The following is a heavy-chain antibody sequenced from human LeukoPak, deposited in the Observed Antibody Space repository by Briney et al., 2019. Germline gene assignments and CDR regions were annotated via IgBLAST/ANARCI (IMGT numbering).Heavy chain of an antibody. Sequence: SETLSLTCSVSGVSISSYYWTWLRQPPGKALEWIGYIFSSGSAYYNPSLESRVTISLDTSKNHFSLELIYVTAADTAVYYCARRDFYYYYMDVWGKGTTVTVSS. CDR1: GVSISSYY. V-gene: IGHV4-4*09. CDR3: ARRDFYYYYMDV. J-gene: IGHJ6*03. D-gene: IGHD3-3*01. CDR2: IFSSGSA.